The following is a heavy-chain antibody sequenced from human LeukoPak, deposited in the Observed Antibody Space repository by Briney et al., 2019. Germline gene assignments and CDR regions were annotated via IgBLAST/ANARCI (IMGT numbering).Heavy chain of an antibody. CDR1: GFTFSSYA. CDR2: ISGSGGST. J-gene: IGHJ4*02. Sequence: GGSLRLSRAASGFTFSSYAMSWVRQAPGKGLEWVSAISGSGGSTYYADSVKGRFTISRDNSKNTLYLQMNSLRAEDTAVYYCAKDSYSGSYFDFDYWGQGTLVTVSS. D-gene: IGHD1-26*01. V-gene: IGHV3-23*01. CDR3: AKDSYSGSYFDFDY.